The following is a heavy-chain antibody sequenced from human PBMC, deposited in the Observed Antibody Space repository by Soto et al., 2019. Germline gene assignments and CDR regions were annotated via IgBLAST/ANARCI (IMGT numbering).Heavy chain of an antibody. CDR3: AKRRGEGYFDL. Sequence: QAGGSLRLSCAASGFIFSNFVMGWVRRAPGKGLEWVSAIGGTSGSTYYADSVKGRFTISRDNSKNTLSLQMSRLRAEDTAVYYCAKRRGEGYFDLWGRGTLVTVSS. CDR1: GFIFSNFV. V-gene: IGHV3-23*01. CDR2: IGGTSGST. J-gene: IGHJ2*01. D-gene: IGHD3-10*01.